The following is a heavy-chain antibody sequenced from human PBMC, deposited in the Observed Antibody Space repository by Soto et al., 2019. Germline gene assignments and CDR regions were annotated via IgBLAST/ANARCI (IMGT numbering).Heavy chain of an antibody. Sequence: PGGSLRLSCVASRFTFSDYYMRWIRQAPGKGLEWVSYISSSGDIIYYADSVKGRFTISRDNAKNSLYLQMNSLRVEDTAMYYCVRDRYCSSSSCFTPGEYYFDHWGQGTLVTVSS. D-gene: IGHD2-2*01. J-gene: IGHJ4*02. V-gene: IGHV3-11*01. CDR1: RFTFSDYY. CDR3: VRDRYCSSSSCFTPGEYYFDH. CDR2: ISSSGDII.